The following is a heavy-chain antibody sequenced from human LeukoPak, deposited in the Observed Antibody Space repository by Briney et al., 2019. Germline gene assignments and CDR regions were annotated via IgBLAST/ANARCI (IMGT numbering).Heavy chain of an antibody. CDR2: IYHSGST. J-gene: IGHJ5*02. CDR3: ARPYSGYDYDWFDP. V-gene: IGHV4-39*01. Sequence: PSETLSLTCTVSGGSISSSSYYWGWIRQPPGKGLEWIGSIYHSGSTYYNPSLKSRVTISVDTSKNQFSLKLSSVTAADTAVYYCARPYSGYDYDWFDPWGQGTLVTVSS. CDR1: GGSISSSSYY. D-gene: IGHD5-12*01.